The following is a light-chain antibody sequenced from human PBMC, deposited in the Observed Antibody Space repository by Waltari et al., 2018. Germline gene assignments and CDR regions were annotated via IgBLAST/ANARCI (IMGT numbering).Light chain of an antibody. J-gene: IGLJ1*01. CDR3: QTWGPGIRV. CDR1: SGHRYYA. Sequence: QLVLTQSPSASASLGASVKLTCILDSGHRYYAIAWHQQHPQKGPRFVMKVNNDGTHVRGDGIPDRFSVSASGPERYLTISSLQSEDEADYYCQTWGPGIRVFGTGAKVTV. CDR2: VNNDGTH. V-gene: IGLV4-69*01.